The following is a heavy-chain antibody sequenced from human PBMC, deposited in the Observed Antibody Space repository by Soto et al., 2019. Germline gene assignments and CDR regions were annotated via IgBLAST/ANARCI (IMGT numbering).Heavy chain of an antibody. V-gene: IGHV1-69*13. Sequence: SVKVSCKASGGTFSSYAISWVRQAPGQGLEWMGGIIPIFGTANYAQKFQGRVTITADESTSTAYMELSSLRSEDTAVYYCARDRHDILTGRGAFDIWGQGTMVTVSS. CDR2: IIPIFGTA. CDR3: ARDRHDILTGRGAFDI. CDR1: GGTFSSYA. J-gene: IGHJ3*02. D-gene: IGHD3-9*01.